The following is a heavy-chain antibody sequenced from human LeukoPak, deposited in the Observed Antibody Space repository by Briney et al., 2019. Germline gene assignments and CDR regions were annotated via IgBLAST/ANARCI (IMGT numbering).Heavy chain of an antibody. Sequence: AGGSLRLSCAASGFTVSSNYMSWVRQAPGKGLEWVSVIYSGGSTYYADSVKGRFTISRDNSKNTLYLQMNSLRAEDTAVYYCAKAPHSSYDSSGYYLDYWGQGTLVTVSS. CDR1: GFTVSSNY. D-gene: IGHD3-22*01. J-gene: IGHJ4*02. CDR2: IYSGGST. V-gene: IGHV3-53*01. CDR3: AKAPHSSYDSSGYYLDY.